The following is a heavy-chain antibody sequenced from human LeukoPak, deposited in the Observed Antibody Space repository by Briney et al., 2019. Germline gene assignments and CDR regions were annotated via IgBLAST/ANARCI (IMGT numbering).Heavy chain of an antibody. D-gene: IGHD5-12*01. CDR3: ARGGGATRIDY. CDR1: GDSIRSGTDY. V-gene: IGHV4-61*02. J-gene: IGHJ4*02. Sequence: SQTLSLTCSVSGDSIRSGTDYWSWIRQPAGKGLEWIGRIYTSGSTSYNPSLKSRVTISVGTSKNQFSLKLTSVTAADTAVYYCARGGGATRIDYWGQGTLVTVSS. CDR2: IYTSGST.